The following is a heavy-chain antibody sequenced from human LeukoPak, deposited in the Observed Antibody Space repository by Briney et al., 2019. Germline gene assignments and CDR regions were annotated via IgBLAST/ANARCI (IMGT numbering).Heavy chain of an antibody. D-gene: IGHD5-18*01. J-gene: IGHJ3*02. V-gene: IGHV4-59*08. CDR1: GGSISSYY. Sequence: KTSETLSLTCTVSGGSISSYYWSWIRQPPGKGLEWIGYIYYSGGTNYNPSLKSRVTISVDTSKNQFSLKLSSVTAADTAVYYCASQIQLYDAFDIWGQGTMVTVSS. CDR3: ASQIQLYDAFDI. CDR2: IYYSGGT.